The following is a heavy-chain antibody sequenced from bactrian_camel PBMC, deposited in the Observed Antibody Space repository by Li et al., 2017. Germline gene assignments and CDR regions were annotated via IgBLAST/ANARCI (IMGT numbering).Heavy chain of an antibody. J-gene: IGHJ6*01. V-gene: IGHV3S31*01. CDR3: AAEPAETCSYYSDDVADGGDFNY. Sequence: DVQLVESGGGSVQPGGSLRLSCAASGLLFSSRDMSWVRQLAGKQPEGIAAIDDDGSTEYAASAKGRFTISKDTEKNTLYLQMSSLTPEDTAMYYCAAEPAETCSYYSDDVADGGDFNYWGQGTQVTVS. CDR1: GLLFSSRD. CDR2: IDDDGST. D-gene: IGHD4*01.